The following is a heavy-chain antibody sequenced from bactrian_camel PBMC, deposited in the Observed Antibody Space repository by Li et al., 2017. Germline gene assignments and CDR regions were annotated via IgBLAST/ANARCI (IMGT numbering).Heavy chain of an antibody. CDR3: AWSRSRWCVTWHQEHDIGY. V-gene: IGHV3S6*01. CDR1: GYTSSHRC. CDR2: IYEDA. Sequence: HVQLVESGGGSVQAGGSLRLSCVASGYTSSHRCMAWFRQAPGKEREAVAGIYEDAYYVDSVKGRFTISRDNANNTLYLQLDSLKPEDTALYYCAWSRSRWCVTWHQEHDIGYWGQGTQVTVS. D-gene: IGHD7*01. J-gene: IGHJ6*01.